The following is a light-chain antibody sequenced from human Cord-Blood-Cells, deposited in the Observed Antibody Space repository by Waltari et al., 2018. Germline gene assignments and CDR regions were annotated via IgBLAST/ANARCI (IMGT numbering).Light chain of an antibody. V-gene: IGKV1-5*01. Sequence: DIQMTQSPSTLSASVGDRVTITCRASQSISSRLAWYQQKPGKAPKLLIYDASSLESGVPSRFSGSGSGTEFTLTISSLQPDDFATYDCQQYNSYSYTFGQGTKLESK. CDR3: QQYNSYSYT. CDR2: DAS. J-gene: IGKJ2*01. CDR1: QSISSR.